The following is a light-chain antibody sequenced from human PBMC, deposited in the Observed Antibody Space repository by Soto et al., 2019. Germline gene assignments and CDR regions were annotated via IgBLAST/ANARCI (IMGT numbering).Light chain of an antibody. J-gene: IGLJ2*01. CDR3: SLYTSSSIVV. CDR1: SSDVGSYNL. V-gene: IGLV2-14*02. CDR2: EGS. Sequence: QSVLTQPASVSGSPGQSITISCTGTSSDVGSYNLVSWYQQHPGKAPKLMIYEGSKRPSGVSNRFSGSKSGNTASLTISGLQAEDEADYYCSLYTSSSIVVFGGGTKLTVL.